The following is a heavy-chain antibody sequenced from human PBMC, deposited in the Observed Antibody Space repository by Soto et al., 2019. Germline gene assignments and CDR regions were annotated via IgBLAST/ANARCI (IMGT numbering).Heavy chain of an antibody. CDR1: GYSFTSYW. CDR3: AREAGVGYCTNGVFPVGY. J-gene: IGHJ4*02. D-gene: IGHD2-8*01. Sequence: GESLKISCKGSGYSFTSYWIGWVRQMPGKGLEWMGIIYPGDSDTRYSPSFQGQVTISADKSISTAYLQWSSLKASDTAMYYCAREAGVGYCTNGVFPVGYWGQGPLVTVSS. V-gene: IGHV5-51*01. CDR2: IYPGDSDT.